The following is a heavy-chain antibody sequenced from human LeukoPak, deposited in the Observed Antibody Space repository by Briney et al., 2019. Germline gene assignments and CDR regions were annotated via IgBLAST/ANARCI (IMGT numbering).Heavy chain of an antibody. CDR2: VIGGAGST. J-gene: IGHJ4*02. V-gene: IGHV3-23*01. D-gene: IGHD2-2*01. CDR1: GFSFSSHG. Sequence: GGSLRLSCAASGFSFSSHGMSWVRQAPGKGLEWVSGVIGGAGSTYYADSVRGRFTISGDNSKNTLYLQMNSLRADDTAVYYCAHGTMYQLDSWGQGTLVTVSS. CDR3: AHGTMYQLDS.